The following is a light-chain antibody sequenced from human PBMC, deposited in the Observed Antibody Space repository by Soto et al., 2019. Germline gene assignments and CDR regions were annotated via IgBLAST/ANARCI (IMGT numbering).Light chain of an antibody. J-gene: IGLJ2*01. CDR3: TSYTSDTTVI. V-gene: IGLV2-14*01. Sequence: QSVLTQPASVSGSPGQSITISCTGTSSDIGGYKYVSWYQQHPGKAPKLMIYEVINRPSGVSNRFFGSKSGNTASLTISGLQAEDEADYYCTSYTSDTTVIFGGGTKVTVL. CDR1: SSDIGGYKY. CDR2: EVI.